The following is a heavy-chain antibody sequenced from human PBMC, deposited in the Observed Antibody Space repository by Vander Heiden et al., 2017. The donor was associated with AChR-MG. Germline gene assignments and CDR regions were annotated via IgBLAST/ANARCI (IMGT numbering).Heavy chain of an antibody. CDR1: GGSISSSY. CDR2: IYYSGST. CDR3: ARHLSSN. J-gene: IGHJ4*02. V-gene: IGHV4-59*08. Sequence: QVQLQESGPGLEKPSETLSCTCTVSGGSISSSYWSWIRQPPGKGLEWIGYIYYSGSTNYSPSLKSRVTISVDTSKNQFSLKLSSVTAADTAGYYCARHLSSNWGQGTLVTVSS. D-gene: IGHD6-13*01.